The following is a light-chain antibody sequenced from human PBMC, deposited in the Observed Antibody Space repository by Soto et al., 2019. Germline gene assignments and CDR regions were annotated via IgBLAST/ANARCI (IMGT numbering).Light chain of an antibody. V-gene: IGKV3-20*01. J-gene: IGKJ1*01. Sequence: EIVLTQSTGTLSLSPGERATLSCRASQSVSSSYLAWYQQKPGQAPRLLIYGASSRATGIPDRFSGSGSGTDFTLTISRLEPEDFAVYYCQQYGSSTTFGQGTKVEIK. CDR1: QSVSSSY. CDR3: QQYGSSTT. CDR2: GAS.